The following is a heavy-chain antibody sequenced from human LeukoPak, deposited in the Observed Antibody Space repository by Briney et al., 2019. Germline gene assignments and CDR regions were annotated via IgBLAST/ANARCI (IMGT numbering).Heavy chain of an antibody. CDR1: GFTFSNFA. CDR3: AKGAAAGKVDWFDP. V-gene: IGHV3-23*01. D-gene: IGHD6-13*01. J-gene: IGHJ5*02. Sequence: GGSLRLSCAASGFTFSNFAMMWVRQAPGTGRQWVSTTTGYGATFYADSVRGRFTIFRDTSVNTLFLQMNSLGAEDTAVYYCAKGAAAGKVDWFDPWGQGTLVTVSS. CDR2: TTGYGAT.